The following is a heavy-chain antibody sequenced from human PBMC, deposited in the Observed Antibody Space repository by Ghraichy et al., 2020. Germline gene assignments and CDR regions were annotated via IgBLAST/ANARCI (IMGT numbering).Heavy chain of an antibody. D-gene: IGHD3-22*01. Sequence: SETLSLTCAVYGGSFSGYYWSWIRQPPGKGLEWIGEINHSGSTNYNPSLKSRVTISVDTSKNQFSLKLSSVTAADTAVYYCARVARDSVVVVITTSYYYYMDVWGKGTTVTVSS. CDR2: INHSGST. CDR3: ARVARDSVVVVITTSYYYYMDV. CDR1: GGSFSGYY. V-gene: IGHV4-34*01. J-gene: IGHJ6*03.